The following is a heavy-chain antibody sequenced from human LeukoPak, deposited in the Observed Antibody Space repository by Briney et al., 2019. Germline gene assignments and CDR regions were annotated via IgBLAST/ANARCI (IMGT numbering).Heavy chain of an antibody. CDR3: ARLRGYQNLYCYHYYMDV. Sequence: GGSLRLSCAASGFTVSSNYMSWVRQAPGKGLEWVSVMYSGGSTYYADSVKGRFTISRDNSKNTLYLQMTSLRAEDTAVYYCARLRGYQNLYCYHYYMDVWGKGTAVTISS. J-gene: IGHJ6*03. CDR1: GFTVSSNY. D-gene: IGHD5-18*01. V-gene: IGHV3-53*01. CDR2: MYSGGST.